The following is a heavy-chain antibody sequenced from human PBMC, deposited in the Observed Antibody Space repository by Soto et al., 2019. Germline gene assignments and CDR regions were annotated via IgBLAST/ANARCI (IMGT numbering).Heavy chain of an antibody. D-gene: IGHD2-2*02. CDR2: ISAYNGNT. J-gene: IGHJ6*02. CDR1: GHTFTIYG. CDR3: ARDPYCSSTSCYRGYYYYYGMDV. V-gene: IGHV1-18*01. Sequence: SLKLSCKGAGHTFTIYGSSWVRHAPGQGLEWMGWISAYNGNTNYAQKLQGRVTMTTDTSTSTAYMELRSLRSDDTAVYYCARDPYCSSTSCYRGYYYYYGMDVWGQGTTVTVSS.